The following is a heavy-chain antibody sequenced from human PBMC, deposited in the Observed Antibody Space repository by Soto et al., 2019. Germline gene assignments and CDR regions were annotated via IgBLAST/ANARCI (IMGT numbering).Heavy chain of an antibody. J-gene: IGHJ5*02. CDR3: AKGWAP. V-gene: IGHV3-23*01. CDR2: ITTSGDNT. CDR1: GFTFSSYS. Sequence: EVQLLESGGGLLQPGGSLRLSCAASGFTFSSYSMSWVRQAPGKGLEWVSAITTSGDNTYYADSVRGLLNISRDNSKNTVHLQMNSLRAEDTALYYCAKGWAPWGQGTLVNVSS.